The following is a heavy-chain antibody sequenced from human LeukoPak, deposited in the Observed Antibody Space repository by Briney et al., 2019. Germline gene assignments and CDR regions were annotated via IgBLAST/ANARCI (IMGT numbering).Heavy chain of an antibody. Sequence: GGSLRLSCAASGFTFITNDMTWVRQAPGKGLEWVSVLCSDGNTKYAASVQGRFTISRDNSKNTLYLEMNSLSPDDTAVYYCARGVEPLAATTLAYWGQGTLVTVSS. V-gene: IGHV3-53*01. CDR3: ARGVEPLAATTLAY. CDR1: GFTFITND. D-gene: IGHD2-15*01. J-gene: IGHJ4*02. CDR2: LCSDGNT.